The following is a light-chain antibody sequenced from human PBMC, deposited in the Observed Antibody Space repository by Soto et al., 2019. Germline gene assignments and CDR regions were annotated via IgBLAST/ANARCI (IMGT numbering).Light chain of an antibody. CDR3: QSYDSSLSSPVV. CDR2: GNS. J-gene: IGLJ2*01. CDR1: SSNIGAGYD. V-gene: IGLV1-40*01. Sequence: QSVLTQPPSVSGAPGQRVTISCTGSSSNIGAGYDVHWYQQLPGTAPKLLIYGNSNRSSGVPDRFSGSKSGTSASLAITGLQAEDEADYYCQSYDSSLSSPVVFGGGTKLTV.